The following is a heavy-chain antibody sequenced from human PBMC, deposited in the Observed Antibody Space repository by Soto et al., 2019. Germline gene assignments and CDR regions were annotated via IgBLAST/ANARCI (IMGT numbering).Heavy chain of an antibody. D-gene: IGHD5-18*01. V-gene: IGHV1-69*02. CDR2: IIPILGIA. CDR1: GGTFSSYT. CDR3: ASRPVLTAMAAKGDFDY. J-gene: IGHJ4*02. Sequence: QLQLVQSGAEVKKPGSSVKVSCKASGGTFSSYTISWVRQAPGQGLEWMGRIIPILGIANYAQKFQGRVTITADESTSTAYMKLSSLRCEDTGVYHCASRPVLTAMAAKGDFDYWGQGTLVTVSS.